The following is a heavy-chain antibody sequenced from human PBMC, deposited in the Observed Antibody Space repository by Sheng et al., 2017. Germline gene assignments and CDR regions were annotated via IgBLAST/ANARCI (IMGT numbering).Heavy chain of an antibody. J-gene: IGHJ4*02. V-gene: IGHV4-38-2*01. CDR2: MYHSGDT. CDR3: ASPIDSSGYIIDY. CDR1: GYSISNGYY. D-gene: IGHD3-22*01. Sequence: QVQLQESGPGLVKPSETLSLTCAVSGYSISNGYYWGWIRQPPGKGLEWIGSMYHSGDTYYNPSLKSRVTISLDTSKNQVSLKLTSVTAADTAVYYCASPIDSSGYIIDYWGQGSLVTVSS.